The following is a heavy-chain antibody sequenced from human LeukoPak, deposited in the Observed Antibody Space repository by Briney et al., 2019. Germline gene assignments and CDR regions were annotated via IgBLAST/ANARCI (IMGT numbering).Heavy chain of an antibody. CDR2: INYSGSA. CDR1: GGSISNYY. D-gene: IGHD3-3*01. V-gene: IGHV4-59*01. CDR3: ARVYRDDFWSGYSTHFDY. Sequence: SETLSLTCTVSGGSISNYYWSWIRQPPGKGLEWSGYINYSGSANYNPSLKSRVTMSVDTSKNQFSLKLTSVTAADTAVYYCARVYRDDFWSGYSTHFDYWGQGTLVTVSS. J-gene: IGHJ4*02.